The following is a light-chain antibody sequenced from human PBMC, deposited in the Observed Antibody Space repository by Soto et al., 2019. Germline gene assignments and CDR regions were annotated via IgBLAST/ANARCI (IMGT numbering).Light chain of an antibody. CDR3: SSYTSRSTLV. V-gene: IGLV2-14*01. CDR2: AVT. CDR1: SSDVGGYNY. Sequence: QSALTQLRSVSGSPGQSVTISCTGTSSDVGGYNYVSWYQQHPGKAPKLMIYAVTNRPSGVSNRFSGSKSGNTASLTISGLQAEDEADYYCSSYTSRSTLVFGTGTKVTV. J-gene: IGLJ1*01.